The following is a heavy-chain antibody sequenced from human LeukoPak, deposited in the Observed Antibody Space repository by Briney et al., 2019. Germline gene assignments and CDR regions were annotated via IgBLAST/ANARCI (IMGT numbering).Heavy chain of an antibody. CDR1: GGTFSSYA. CDR3: ASPRAAGDAFDI. J-gene: IGHJ3*02. V-gene: IGHV1-69*13. D-gene: IGHD6-25*01. Sequence: ASVKVSCKASGGTFSSYAISWVRQAPGQGLEWMGGIIPIFGTANYAQKFQGRVTITADESTSIAYMELSSLRSEDTAVYYCASPRAAGDAFDIWGQGTKVTVSS. CDR2: IIPIFGTA.